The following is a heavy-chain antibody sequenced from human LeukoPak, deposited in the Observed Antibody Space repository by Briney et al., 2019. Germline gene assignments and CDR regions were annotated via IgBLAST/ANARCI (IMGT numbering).Heavy chain of an antibody. CDR1: GASISTSY. V-gene: IGHV4-4*07. D-gene: IGHD3-10*01. Sequence: KPAETLSLPCTLSGASISTSYGGCTRHPPGRGREGFVHKQGRGETTYNPSLKSRFTMPQDTSRTRFSLKVNSVAPRTTSLYTCARDTYYSGSGAYFEDYFDSWGQGILVTVSS. CDR3: ARDTYYSGSGAYFEDYFDS. CDR2: KQGRGET. J-gene: IGHJ4*02.